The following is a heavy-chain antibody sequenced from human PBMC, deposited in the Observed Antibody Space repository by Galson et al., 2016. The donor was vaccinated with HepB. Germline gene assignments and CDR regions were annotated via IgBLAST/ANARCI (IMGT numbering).Heavy chain of an antibody. D-gene: IGHD2-8*01. CDR1: GFTFGRYG. CDR2: MSYDGGHE. J-gene: IGHJ4*02. Sequence: SLRLSCAASGFTFGRYGMHWVRQAPGKGLEWVAVMSYDGGHEYYADSVRGRLTVSRDNSKNMLYLQMNSLRAEDTAVYYCARGHNGHADGLDYWGQGTLVTFAS. CDR3: ARGHNGHADGLDY. V-gene: IGHV3-30*03.